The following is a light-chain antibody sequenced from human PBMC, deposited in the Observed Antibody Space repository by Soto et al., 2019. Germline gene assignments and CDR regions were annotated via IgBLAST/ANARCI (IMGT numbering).Light chain of an antibody. CDR2: NNN. V-gene: IGLV1-44*01. J-gene: IGLJ1*01. Sequence: QSALTQPPSASGTPGQRVTIFCSGGSSNIGTNAVNWYQQLPGTAPKLLIYNNNQRPSGVPDRFSGSKSGTSASLAISGLQSEDEADYYCAAWDDSLNGYVFGTGTKVTVL. CDR1: SSNIGTNA. CDR3: AAWDDSLNGYV.